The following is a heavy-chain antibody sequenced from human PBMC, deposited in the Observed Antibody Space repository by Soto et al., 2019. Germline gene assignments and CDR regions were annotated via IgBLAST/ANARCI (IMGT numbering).Heavy chain of an antibody. V-gene: IGHV4-59*01. CDR2: VYSSGST. Sequence: QVQLQESGPGLVKPSETLSLTCTVSGGSITTYYWSWIRQPPGKGLEWIGYVYSSGSTDYNPSLKXXVXIXVDTSKNQFSLKLNSVTAADTAVYYCARSTWNYYHYWGQGTLVTVSS. D-gene: IGHD1-7*01. CDR1: GGSITTYY. J-gene: IGHJ4*02. CDR3: ARSTWNYYHY.